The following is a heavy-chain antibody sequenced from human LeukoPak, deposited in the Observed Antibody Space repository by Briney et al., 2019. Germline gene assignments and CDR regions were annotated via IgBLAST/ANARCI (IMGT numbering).Heavy chain of an antibody. CDR1: GFTFSSYA. Sequence: SGGSLRLSCAASGFTFSSYAMSWVRQAPGKGLEWVSAISGSGGSTYYADSVKGRFTISRDNSKNTLYLQMNSLRAEDTAVYYCAKVSGEQDFWSGYYTPPPRSLDYWGQGTLVTVSS. D-gene: IGHD3-3*01. J-gene: IGHJ4*02. V-gene: IGHV3-23*01. CDR2: ISGSGGST. CDR3: AKVSGEQDFWSGYYTPPPRSLDY.